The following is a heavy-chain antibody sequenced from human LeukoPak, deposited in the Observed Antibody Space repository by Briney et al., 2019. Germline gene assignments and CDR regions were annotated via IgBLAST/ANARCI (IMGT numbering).Heavy chain of an antibody. Sequence: PGGSLRLSCAASGFTFDDYAMHWVRQAPGKGLEWVSGISWNSGSIGFADSVKGRFTISRDNAKNSLYVQMNSLRAEDTALYYCARSIAPTGLRGREYYFDYRGPRTLVTASS. V-gene: IGHV3-9*01. CDR1: GFTFDDYA. CDR2: ISWNSGSI. D-gene: IGHD6-13*01. CDR3: ARSIAPTGLRGREYYFDY. J-gene: IGHJ4*02.